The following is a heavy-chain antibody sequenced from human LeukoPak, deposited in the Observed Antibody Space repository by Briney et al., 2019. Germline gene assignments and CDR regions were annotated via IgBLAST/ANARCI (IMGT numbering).Heavy chain of an antibody. J-gene: IGHJ4*02. CDR1: GFTFSSYG. CDR2: ISGSGGST. V-gene: IGHV3-23*01. Sequence: GGSLRLSCAASGFTFSSYGMSWVRQAPGKGLEWVSGISGSGGSTHYADSVKGRFTISRDNSKNTLYLQMNRLRAEATAVYYCARGNSGYDYWGQGTLVTVSS. CDR3: ARGNSGYDY. D-gene: IGHD3-22*01.